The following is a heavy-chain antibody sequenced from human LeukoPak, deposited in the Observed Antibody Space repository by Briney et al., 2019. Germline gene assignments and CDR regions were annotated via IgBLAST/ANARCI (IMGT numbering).Heavy chain of an antibody. Sequence: SETLSLTCTVSGASIISFYWYGGRQAPRKGLEWTGYLYYSGGNFYHRSLKGRVTMSGDTSKSQVYLNLTSVTAADTPMYYCARARGGSVATRYLDSWGRGTLVSVSP. CDR3: ARARGGSVATRYLDS. CDR2: LYYSGGN. V-gene: IGHV4-59*01. J-gene: IGHJ4*02. CDR1: GASIISFY. D-gene: IGHD4-23*01.